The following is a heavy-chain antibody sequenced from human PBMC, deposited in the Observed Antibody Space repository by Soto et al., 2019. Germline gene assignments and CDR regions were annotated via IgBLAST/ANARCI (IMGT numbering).Heavy chain of an antibody. D-gene: IGHD4-17*01. CDR3: AAHLKTTVTTYWYFDL. CDR2: INHSGST. CDR1: GGSFSGYS. J-gene: IGHJ2*01. Sequence: QVHLQQWGAGLLKSSETLSLTCAVYGGSFSGYSWSWIRQPPGKGLEWIGEINHSGSTNFNPSLKSRLTISVETSKNQFSLKLTSVTAADTAVYYCAAHLKTTVTTYWYFDLWGRGTLVTVSS. V-gene: IGHV4-34*01.